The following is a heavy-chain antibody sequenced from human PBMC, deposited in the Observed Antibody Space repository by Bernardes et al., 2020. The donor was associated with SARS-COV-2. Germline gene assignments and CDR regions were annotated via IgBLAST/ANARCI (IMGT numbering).Heavy chain of an antibody. CDR2: IYSGGST. D-gene: IGHD6-13*01. CDR3: ARDLIAAGCMDA. CDR1: GFTFSSYW. V-gene: IGHV3-53*01. J-gene: IGHJ6*02. Sequence: GGSLRLSCAASGFTFSSYWMHWVRQAPGKGLVWVSVIYSGGSTYYADSVKGRLTIFRDNSKNTLHLQMNSLRAEDTDVYYLARDLIAAGCMDAWGQGTTVIVFS.